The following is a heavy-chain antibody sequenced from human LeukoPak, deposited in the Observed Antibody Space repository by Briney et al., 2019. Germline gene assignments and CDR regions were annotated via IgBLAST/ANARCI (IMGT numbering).Heavy chain of an antibody. CDR2: ISGSGGST. Sequence: GGSLGLSCAASGFTFSSYAMSWVRQAPGKGLEWVSAISGSGGSTYYADSVKGRFTISRDNSKSTLYLQMNSLRGEDTAVYYCAKGELAAAGIVYWGQGTLVTVSS. J-gene: IGHJ4*02. CDR3: AKGELAAAGIVY. V-gene: IGHV3-23*01. CDR1: GFTFSSYA. D-gene: IGHD6-13*01.